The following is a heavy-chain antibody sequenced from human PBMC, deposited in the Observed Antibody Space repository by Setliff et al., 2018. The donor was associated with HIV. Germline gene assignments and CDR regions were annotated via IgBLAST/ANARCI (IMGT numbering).Heavy chain of an antibody. CDR1: GFTFSSYW. D-gene: IGHD6-19*01. V-gene: IGHV3-74*01. CDR3: ARDPYSSGWNEYLSYYSYYNMDV. J-gene: IGHJ6*02. Sequence: PGGSLRLSCAASGFTFSSYWMHWVRQVPGKGLVWVSRINVDESGTNYADSVKGRFTISRDNSKDTLFLQMNSLRPEDTAIYYCARDPYSSGWNEYLSYYSYYNMDVWGQGTTVTVSS. CDR2: INVDESGT.